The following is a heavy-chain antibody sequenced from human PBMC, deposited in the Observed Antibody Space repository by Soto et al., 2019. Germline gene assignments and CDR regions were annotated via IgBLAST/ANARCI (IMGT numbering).Heavy chain of an antibody. V-gene: IGHV4-59*01. CDR1: GGSISSYY. Sequence: SETLSLTCTVSGGSISSYYWSWIRQPPGKGLEWIGYIYYSGSTNYNPSLKSRVTISVDTSKNQFSLKLSSVTAADTAVYYCARELYYGGKQSGHYYYGMDVWGQGTTVTVSS. CDR2: IYYSGST. CDR3: ARELYYGGKQSGHYYYGMDV. J-gene: IGHJ6*02. D-gene: IGHD4-17*01.